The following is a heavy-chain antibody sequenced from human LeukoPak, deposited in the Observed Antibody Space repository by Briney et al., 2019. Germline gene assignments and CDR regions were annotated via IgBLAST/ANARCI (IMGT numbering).Heavy chain of an antibody. V-gene: IGHV1-2*02. J-gene: IGHJ4*02. Sequence: GASVKVSCKASGYTFTGNYMHWVRQAPGQGLEWMGWINPNSGGTNYAQKFQGRVTMTRDTSISPAYMELSRLRSDDTAVYYCARVYGGNFGFGYWGQGTLVTVSS. CDR3: ARVYGGNFGFGY. D-gene: IGHD4-23*01. CDR1: GYTFTGNY. CDR2: INPNSGGT.